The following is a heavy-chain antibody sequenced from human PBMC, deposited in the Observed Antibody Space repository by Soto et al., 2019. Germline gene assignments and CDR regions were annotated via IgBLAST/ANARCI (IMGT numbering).Heavy chain of an antibody. V-gene: IGHV3-21*01. CDR3: AKRVGTGYGPFDF. D-gene: IGHD5-12*01. J-gene: IGHJ4*02. Sequence: EVQLVESGGGLVKHGGSLRLSCAASGFTFSHYGMNWVRQAPGKGLEWVSAISGASNYIYYSDSVKGRFTISRDNAKNSLYLQMNSLRAEDTVVYYCAKRVGTGYGPFDFGGQGTMVTVSS. CDR1: GFTFSHYG. CDR2: ISGASNYI.